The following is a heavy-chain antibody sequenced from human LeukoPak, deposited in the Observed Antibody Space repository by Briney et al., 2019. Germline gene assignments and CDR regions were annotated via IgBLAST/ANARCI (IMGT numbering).Heavy chain of an antibody. D-gene: IGHD3-22*01. CDR3: AKDVDSSGYVGSEFDY. J-gene: IGHJ4*02. CDR1: GFTFSSYA. Sequence: GRSLRLSCAASGFTFSSYAMHWVRQAPGKGLEWVAVISYDGSNKYYADSVKGRFTISRDNSKNTLYLQMNSLRAEDTAVYYCAKDVDSSGYVGSEFDYWGQGTLVTVSS. CDR2: ISYDGSNK. V-gene: IGHV3-30-3*01.